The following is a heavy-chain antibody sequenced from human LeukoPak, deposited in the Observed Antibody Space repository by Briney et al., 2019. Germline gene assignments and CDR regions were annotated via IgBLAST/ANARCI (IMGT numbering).Heavy chain of an antibody. CDR2: IIPIFGTA. D-gene: IGHD2-15*01. CDR1: GGTFSSYA. Sequence: ASVKVSCKASGGTFSSYAISWVRQAPGQGLEWMGGIIPIFGTANYAQKSQGRVTITADESTSTAYMELSSLRSEDTAVYYCARDHCSGGGCYSEPYFDYWGQGTLVTVSS. V-gene: IGHV1-69*13. CDR3: ARDHCSGGGCYSEPYFDY. J-gene: IGHJ4*02.